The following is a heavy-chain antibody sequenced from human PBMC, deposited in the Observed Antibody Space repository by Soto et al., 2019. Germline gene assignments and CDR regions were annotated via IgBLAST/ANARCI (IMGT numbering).Heavy chain of an antibody. CDR1: GFTFSSYG. J-gene: IGHJ6*02. D-gene: IGHD4-17*01. V-gene: IGHV3-33*01. Sequence: QVQLVESGGGVVQPGRSLRLSCAASGFTFSSYGMHWVRQAPGKGLEWVAVIWYDGSNKYYADSVKGRFTISRDNSKNTLYLQMNSLRAEDTAVYYCARDHLFMTTVIAGRYYGMDVWGQGTTVTVSS. CDR2: IWYDGSNK. CDR3: ARDHLFMTTVIAGRYYGMDV.